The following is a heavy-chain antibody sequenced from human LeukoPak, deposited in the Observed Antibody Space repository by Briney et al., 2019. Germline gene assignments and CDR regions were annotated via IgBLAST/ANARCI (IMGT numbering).Heavy chain of an antibody. CDR2: IGSTGTDR. D-gene: IGHD1-14*01. Sequence: GGSLRLSCADSGFSFSSSGINWVRQAPGKGLEWVSSIGSTGTDRYYADSVKGRFTISRDNAKNSLYLQMNSLRAEDTAVYYCATETIGRHYDYWGQGTLLTVSS. V-gene: IGHV3-21*01. J-gene: IGHJ4*02. CDR3: ATETIGRHYDY. CDR1: GFSFSSSG.